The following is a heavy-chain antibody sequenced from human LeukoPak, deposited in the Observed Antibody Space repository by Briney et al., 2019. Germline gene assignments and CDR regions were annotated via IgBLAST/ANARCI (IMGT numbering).Heavy chain of an antibody. CDR1: GFTFSSYC. J-gene: IGHJ3*02. CDR3: AKDGVAVAYDAFDI. D-gene: IGHD6-19*01. V-gene: IGHV3-7*03. Sequence: PGGSLRLSCAASGFTFSSYCLSWVRQAPGKGLEWVANIKHDGSETQYVNSVKGRFTISRDNSKNTLYLQMNSLRAEDTAVYYCAKDGVAVAYDAFDIWGQGTMVTVSS. CDR2: IKHDGSET.